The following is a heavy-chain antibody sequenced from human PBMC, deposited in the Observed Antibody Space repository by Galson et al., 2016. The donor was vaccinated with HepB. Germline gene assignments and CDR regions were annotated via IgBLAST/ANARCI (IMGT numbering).Heavy chain of an antibody. J-gene: IGHJ4*02. CDR1: GFNFNMFT. D-gene: IGHD2-21*01. Sequence: SLRLSCAASGFNFNMFTMSWVRQAPGKGLEWVSSIGSNGDSEQYADPVRGRFTVSRDNARNSLLLQMNSLRLADTAIYYCATYTKPLLRKLSDLFDNWGQGSLVSVS. CDR2: IGSNGDSE. V-gene: IGHV3-21*01. CDR3: ATYTKPLLRKLSDLFDN.